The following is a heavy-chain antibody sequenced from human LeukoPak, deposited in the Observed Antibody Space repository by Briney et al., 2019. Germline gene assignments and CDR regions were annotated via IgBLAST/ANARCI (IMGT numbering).Heavy chain of an antibody. Sequence: GGSLRLSCAASGFTFSSYEMNWVRQAPGNGLEWVSYISSSGTTIYYADSVKGRFTISRDNAKNSLYLQMNSLRAEDTAVYYCARDLAAGHFDYWGQGALVTVSS. CDR1: GFTFSSYE. CDR3: ARDLAAGHFDY. J-gene: IGHJ4*02. D-gene: IGHD6-13*01. CDR2: ISSSGTTI. V-gene: IGHV3-48*03.